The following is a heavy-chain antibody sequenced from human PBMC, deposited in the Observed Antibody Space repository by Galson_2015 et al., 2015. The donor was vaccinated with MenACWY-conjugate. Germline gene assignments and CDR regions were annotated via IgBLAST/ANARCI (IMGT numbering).Heavy chain of an antibody. Sequence: SLRLSCAASGFTFSSYAMHWVRQAPGKGLEWVAVISYDGSNKYYADSVKGRFTISRDNSKNTLYLQMNSLRAEDTAVYYCARTSRETMGDYWGQGTLVTVSS. V-gene: IGHV3-30*04. CDR1: GFTFSSYA. CDR2: ISYDGSNK. CDR3: ARTSRETMGDY. J-gene: IGHJ4*02. D-gene: IGHD3-10*01.